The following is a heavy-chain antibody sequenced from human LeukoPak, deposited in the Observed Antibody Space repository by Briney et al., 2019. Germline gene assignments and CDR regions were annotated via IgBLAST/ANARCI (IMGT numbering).Heavy chain of an antibody. J-gene: IGHJ4*02. D-gene: IGHD6-13*01. CDR2: IDPNGGGT. CDR3: ARGGGLAVAGTRFDY. CDR1: GYTFTGYY. Sequence: ASVKVSCKASGYTFTGYYMHWVRQAPGQGLEWMGWIDPNGGGTKYAQKFQGRVTMARDTSISTAYMELSRLTSDDTAVYYCARGGGLAVAGTRFDYWGQGTTVTVSS. V-gene: IGHV1-2*02.